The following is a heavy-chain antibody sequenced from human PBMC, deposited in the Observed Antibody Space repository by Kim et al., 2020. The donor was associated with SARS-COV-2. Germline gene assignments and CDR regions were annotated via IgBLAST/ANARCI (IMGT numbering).Heavy chain of an antibody. V-gene: IGHV4-4*02. Sequence: SETLSLTCAVSGGSISSSNWWSWVRQPPGRGLEWIGEIYHSGSTNYNPSLKSRVTISVDKSKNQFSLKLSSVTAADTAVYYCASLVVTPPDLLTVTTERAAGAFDIWGQGTMVTVSS. CDR2: IYHSGST. D-gene: IGHD4-17*01. CDR1: GGSISSSNW. J-gene: IGHJ3*02. CDR3: ASLVVTPPDLLTVTTERAAGAFDI.